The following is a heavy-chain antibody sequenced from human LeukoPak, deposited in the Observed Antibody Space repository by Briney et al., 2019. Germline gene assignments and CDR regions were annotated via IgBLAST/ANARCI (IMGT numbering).Heavy chain of an antibody. CDR3: TSHAAFDP. Sequence: KAGGSLRLSCAASGFTFNNAWMNWVRQAPGKGLEWVGRIKSKNVGGTTDYAAPVKGRFTISGDDSKNTVYLQMNSLKIEDTAVYYCTSHAAFDPWGQGTLVTVSS. J-gene: IGHJ5*02. CDR2: IKSKNVGGTT. V-gene: IGHV3-15*01. CDR1: GFTFNNAW.